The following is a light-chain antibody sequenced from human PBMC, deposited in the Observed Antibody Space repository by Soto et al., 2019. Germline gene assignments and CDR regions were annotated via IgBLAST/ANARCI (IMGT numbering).Light chain of an antibody. Sequence: DFQMPQSPSSLSASVGDRVTITCQASQDISNYLNWYQQKPGKAPNLLIYDASNLETGVPPTVSGSGSGTDFTFTISSLQPEDIATYYWQQYDNPSFTFGGGTKVEIK. CDR2: DAS. CDR3: QQYDNPSFT. V-gene: IGKV1-33*01. CDR1: QDISNY. J-gene: IGKJ4*01.